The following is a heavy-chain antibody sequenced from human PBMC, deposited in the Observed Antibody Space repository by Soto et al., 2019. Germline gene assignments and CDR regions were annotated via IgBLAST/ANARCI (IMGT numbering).Heavy chain of an antibody. CDR3: ARCGYSSGWYGDYYYYYGMDV. V-gene: IGHV1-8*01. J-gene: IGHJ6*02. CDR2: MNPNSGNT. D-gene: IGHD6-19*01. CDR1: GYTITSYD. Sequence: ASVQVSCKASGYTITSYDSNWVRQYTGKGLEWMGWMNPNSGNTGYAQKFQGRVTMTRNTSISTAYMELSSLRSEDTAVYYCARCGYSSGWYGDYYYYYGMDVWGQGTTVTVSS.